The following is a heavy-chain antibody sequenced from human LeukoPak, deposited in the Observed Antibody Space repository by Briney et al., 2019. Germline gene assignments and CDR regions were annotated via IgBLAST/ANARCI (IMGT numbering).Heavy chain of an antibody. CDR3: ARDREICGGDCYNDAFDI. J-gene: IGHJ3*02. CDR1: GGSISSYY. V-gene: IGHV4-59*01. CDR2: IYYSGST. D-gene: IGHD2-21*02. Sequence: PSETLSLTCTVSGGSISSYYWSWIRQPPGKGLEWIGYIYYSGSTNYNPSLKSRVTISVDTSKNQFSLKLSSVTAADTAVYYCARDREICGGDCYNDAFDIWGQGTMVTVSS.